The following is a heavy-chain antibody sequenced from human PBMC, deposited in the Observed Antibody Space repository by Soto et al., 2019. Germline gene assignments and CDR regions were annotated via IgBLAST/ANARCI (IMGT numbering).Heavy chain of an antibody. D-gene: IGHD6-13*01. V-gene: IGHV6-1*01. J-gene: IGHJ5*02. CDR1: GDSVSSNSAA. CDR3: ARDPTPHIAAAGPNWFDP. Sequence: KQSPTLSLTCAISGDSVSSNSAAWNWIRQSPSRGLEWLGRTYYRSKWYNDYAVSVKSRITINPDTSKNQFSLQLNSVTPEDTAVYYCARDPTPHIAAAGPNWFDPWGQGTLVTVSS. CDR2: TYYRSKWYN.